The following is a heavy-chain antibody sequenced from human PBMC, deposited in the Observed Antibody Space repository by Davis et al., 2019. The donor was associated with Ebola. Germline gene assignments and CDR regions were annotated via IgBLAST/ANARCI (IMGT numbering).Heavy chain of an antibody. Sequence: SVKVSCKASGGTFSSYAISWVRQAPGQGLEWMGGIIPIFGAANYAQKFQGRVTITADKSTSTAYMELSSLRSEDTAVYYCAIGSSIAAAGTLGAFDIWGQGTMVTVSS. CDR3: AIGSSIAAAGTLGAFDI. D-gene: IGHD6-13*01. CDR2: IIPIFGAA. CDR1: GGTFSSYA. J-gene: IGHJ3*02. V-gene: IGHV1-69*06.